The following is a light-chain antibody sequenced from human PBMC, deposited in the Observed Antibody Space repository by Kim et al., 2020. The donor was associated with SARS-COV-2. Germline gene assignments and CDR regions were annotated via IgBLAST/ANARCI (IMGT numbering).Light chain of an antibody. CDR1: QSVSHC. Sequence: EIVMTQSPVTLSVSPGERATLSCRASQSVSHCLAWYQQRPGQPPRLLIFGASTRATGIPARFSGSGSETELTLIISSLQSEDFPVYFCQQYNKSPLTFGGGAKVDI. CDR2: GAS. V-gene: IGKV3-15*01. CDR3: QQYNKSPLT. J-gene: IGKJ4*01.